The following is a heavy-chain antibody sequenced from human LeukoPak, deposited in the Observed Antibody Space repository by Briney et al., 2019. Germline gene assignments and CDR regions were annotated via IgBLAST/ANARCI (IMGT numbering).Heavy chain of an antibody. Sequence: SETLSLTCAVYGGSFSGYYWSWIRQPPGKGLEWIGEINHSGGTNYNPSLKSRVTISVDTSKNQFSLKLSSVTAADTAVYYCARVVAPDAFDIWGQGTMVTVSS. V-gene: IGHV4-34*01. CDR2: INHSGGT. D-gene: IGHD5-12*01. CDR3: ARVVAPDAFDI. CDR1: GGSFSGYY. J-gene: IGHJ3*02.